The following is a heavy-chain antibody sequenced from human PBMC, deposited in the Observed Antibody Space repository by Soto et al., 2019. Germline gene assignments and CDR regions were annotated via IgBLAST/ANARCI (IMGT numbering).Heavy chain of an antibody. Sequence: EVQLVESGGGLVKPGGSLRLSCAASGFTFSSYSMNWDRQAPGKGLEWVSSISSSSSYIYYADSVKGRFTISRDNAKNSLYLQMNSLRAEDTAVYYCASRGYSYGFGYYYYGMDVWGQGTTVTVSS. J-gene: IGHJ6*02. CDR3: ASRGYSYGFGYYYYGMDV. V-gene: IGHV3-21*01. CDR1: GFTFSSYS. D-gene: IGHD5-18*01. CDR2: ISSSSSYI.